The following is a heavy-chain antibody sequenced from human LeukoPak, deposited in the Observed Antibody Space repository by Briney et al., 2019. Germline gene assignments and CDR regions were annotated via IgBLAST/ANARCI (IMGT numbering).Heavy chain of an antibody. J-gene: IGHJ4*02. D-gene: IGHD3-16*01. CDR3: ARLPGGGGFADY. Sequence: PGRSLRLSCAASGFAFSTYTMHWVRQAPGKGPGWVSVISHDDTHKYYADAVAGRFTISRDNAKNSLYLQMNSLRAEDTAVYYCARLPGGGGFADYWGQGTLVTVSS. V-gene: IGHV3-30*04. CDR1: GFAFSTYT. CDR2: ISHDDTHK.